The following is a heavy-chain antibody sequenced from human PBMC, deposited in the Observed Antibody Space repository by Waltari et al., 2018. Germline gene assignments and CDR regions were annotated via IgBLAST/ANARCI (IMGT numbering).Heavy chain of an antibody. D-gene: IGHD6-6*01. CDR2: IAPVFRTP. Sequence: ARHDAGSGLEWMGGIAPVFRTPTDAQNFHGRMSLTAAESTSTVYMDLSGLTSDDTAIYYCAGAITGKEYFPYWGQGTLLTVSS. CDR3: AGAITGKEYFPY. J-gene: IGHJ1*01. V-gene: IGHV1-69*01.